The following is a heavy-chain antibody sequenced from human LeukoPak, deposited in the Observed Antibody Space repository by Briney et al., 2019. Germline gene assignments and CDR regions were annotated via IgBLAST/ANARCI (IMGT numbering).Heavy chain of an antibody. V-gene: IGHV5-10-1*01. J-gene: IGHJ4*02. Sequence: GEPLKIFCKGSGYSFTSYWISWVRQMPGKGLEWMGRIDPSDSYTNYSPSFQGHVTIPADKSISTAYLQWSSLKASDTAMYYCARRVDYFDYWGQGTLVTVSS. CDR1: GYSFTSYW. D-gene: IGHD5-12*01. CDR3: ARRVDYFDY. CDR2: IDPSDSYT.